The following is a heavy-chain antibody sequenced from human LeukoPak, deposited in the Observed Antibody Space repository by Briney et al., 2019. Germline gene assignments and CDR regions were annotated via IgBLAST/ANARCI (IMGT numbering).Heavy chain of an antibody. V-gene: IGHV1-18*01. CDR1: GYTFTNYG. CDR2: ISAYNGNK. J-gene: IGHJ3*02. Sequence: ASVKVSCKASGYTFTNYGISWVRQAPGQGLDCMGWISAYNGNKVYAQELQGRVTMTTDTSTSTAYMELRSLRSDDTAVYYCARDRWSSSSSEGTLDIWGQGTMVTVSS. CDR3: ARDRWSSSSSEGTLDI. D-gene: IGHD6-6*01.